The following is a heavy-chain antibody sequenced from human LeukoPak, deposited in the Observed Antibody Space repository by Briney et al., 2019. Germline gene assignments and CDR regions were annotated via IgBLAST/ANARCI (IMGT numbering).Heavy chain of an antibody. CDR1: GYTLTELS. CDR2: FDPEDGET. J-gene: IGHJ4*02. CDR3: ATSMITFGGVIADC. Sequence: ASVKVSCKVSGYTLTELSMHWVRQAPGKGLEWMGGFDPEDGETIYAQKFQGRVTMTEDTSTDTAYMELSSLRSEDTAVYYCATSMITFGGVIADCWGQGTLVTVSS. D-gene: IGHD3-16*02. V-gene: IGHV1-24*01.